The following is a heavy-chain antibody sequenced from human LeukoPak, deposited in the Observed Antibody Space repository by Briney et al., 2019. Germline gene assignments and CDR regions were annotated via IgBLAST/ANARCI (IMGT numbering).Heavy chain of an antibody. CDR1: GFTFDDYG. J-gene: IGHJ4*02. V-gene: IGHV3-20*04. CDR3: ARIGDCSGGSCRRNYYDSSGYYLYFDY. Sequence: GGSLRLSCAASGFTFDDYGMSWVRQAQGKGLEWVSGINWNGGSTVYADSVKGRFTISRDNAKNSLYLQMNSLRAEDTALYYCARIGDCSGGSCRRNYYDSSGYYLYFDYWGQETLVTVSS. D-gene: IGHD3-22*01. CDR2: INWNGGST.